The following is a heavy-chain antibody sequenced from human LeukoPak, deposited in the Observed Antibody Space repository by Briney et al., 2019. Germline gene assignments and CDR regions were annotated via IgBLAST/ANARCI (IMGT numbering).Heavy chain of an antibody. CDR2: INPTGDST. V-gene: IGHV1-46*01. J-gene: IGHJ4*02. CDR3: ARESHITREDY. Sequence: ASVKVSCKASGYTFTNYYIHWVRQAPGQGLEWMGIINPTGDSTSYAQKFQARVTMTTDTYTSTAYMELRSLTSDDTAIYYCARESHITREDYWGQGTLVTVSS. CDR1: GYTFTNYY. D-gene: IGHD1-14*01.